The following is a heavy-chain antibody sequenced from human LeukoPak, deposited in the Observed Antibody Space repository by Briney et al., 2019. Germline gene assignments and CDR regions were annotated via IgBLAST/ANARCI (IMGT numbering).Heavy chain of an antibody. J-gene: IGHJ5*02. CDR1: GFTFSSYA. Sequence: QPGGSLRLSCAASGFTFSSYAMSWVRQAPGKGLEWVSAISGGGGSTYYADSVKGRFTISRDNSKNTLYLQMNSLRAEDTAVYYCAKDSFPFIPAAENWFDPWGQGTLVTVSS. D-gene: IGHD2-2*01. CDR3: AKDSFPFIPAAENWFDP. CDR2: ISGGGGST. V-gene: IGHV3-23*01.